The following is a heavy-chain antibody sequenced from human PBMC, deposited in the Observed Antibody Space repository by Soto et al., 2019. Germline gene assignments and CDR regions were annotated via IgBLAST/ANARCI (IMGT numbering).Heavy chain of an antibody. D-gene: IGHD4-17*01. CDR1: GFSLSTYHMG. J-gene: IGHJ4*02. CDR3: AHAGDYDLLTFDH. CDR2: IYWDDDK. V-gene: IGHV2-5*02. Sequence: QITLKESGPTLVRPAQTLTLTCDFSGFSLSTYHMGVAWIRQPPGKALEWLALIYWDDDKRYSPSLKGRLAISKDTSSNQVVLTITNIDPGDSATYFCAHAGDYDLLTFDHWGPGTLVTVSS.